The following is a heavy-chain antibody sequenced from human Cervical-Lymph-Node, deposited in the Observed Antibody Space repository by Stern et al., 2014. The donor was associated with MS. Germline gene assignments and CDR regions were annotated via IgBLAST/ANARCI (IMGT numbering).Heavy chain of an antibody. CDR3: AKDRLFCSGGGCYAMDV. V-gene: IGHV3-30*18. J-gene: IGHJ6*02. D-gene: IGHD2-15*01. Sequence: VQLVESGGGVVQPGRSLRLSCAASGFTLRSYGMHWVRQAPGKGLEWVAVISNDGNNKYYADSVKGRFTISRDNSKNTLYLQMNSLRTEDKAVYYCAKDRLFCSGGGCYAMDVWGQGTTVTVSS. CDR2: ISNDGNNK. CDR1: GFTLRSYG.